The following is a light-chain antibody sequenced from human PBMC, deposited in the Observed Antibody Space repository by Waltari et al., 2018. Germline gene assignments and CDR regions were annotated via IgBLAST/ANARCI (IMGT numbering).Light chain of an antibody. CDR2: TSS. J-gene: IGKJ1*01. CDR3: QQAFSSPWT. CDR1: QSTGNF. V-gene: IGKV1-39*01. Sequence: DIQLTQSPSSLSASVGDRVTISCRASQSTGNFLNWYQSKPGKAPKLLIHTSSTLQSGVPSRFSGRKSGTEFTLVITNIQSEDFATYFCQQAFSSPWTFGQGAKVEV.